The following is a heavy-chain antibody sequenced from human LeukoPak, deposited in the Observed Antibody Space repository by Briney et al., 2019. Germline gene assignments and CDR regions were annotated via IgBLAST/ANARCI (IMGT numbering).Heavy chain of an antibody. D-gene: IGHD7-27*01. CDR1: GGSISSSSYY. CDR2: IYYSGST. Sequence: SETLSLTCTVSGGSISSSSYYWGWLRQPPGKGLEWIGSIYYSGSTYYNPSLESRVTISVDTSKNQFSLKMNSVTAADTAVYYCAIPAGDFDYWGQGTLVTVSS. J-gene: IGHJ4*02. V-gene: IGHV4-39*01. CDR3: AIPAGDFDY.